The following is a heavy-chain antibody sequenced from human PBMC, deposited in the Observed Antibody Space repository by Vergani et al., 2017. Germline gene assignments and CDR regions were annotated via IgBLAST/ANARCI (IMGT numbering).Heavy chain of an antibody. CDR2: ISYDGTQK. CDR1: GFTSSYYG. V-gene: IGHV3-30*03. J-gene: IGHJ1*01. CDR3: ATKSCGTPGCQIGYFRE. D-gene: IGHD1-1*01. Sequence: VQLVESGGGLVQPGRSLRLSCVVSGFTSSYYGMHWVRQAPGKGQEWVAVISYDGTQKYYADSVKGRFTISRDNSKSTLYLQMNSLRTEDTAVYYCATKSCGTPGCQIGYFREWGQGTLVTVSS.